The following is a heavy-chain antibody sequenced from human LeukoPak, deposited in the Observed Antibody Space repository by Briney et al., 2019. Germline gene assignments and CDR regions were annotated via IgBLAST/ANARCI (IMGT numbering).Heavy chain of an antibody. Sequence: QSGGPLRLCCTASGCTFSDYAMSWIRQAPGKGLERGGFVRSKAYGKKADYAESVKGRFTISRDDSKAIAYLQMNSLKTEDTAVCHCTIDRGTYNLYDDWGQGSLVTVSS. CDR1: GCTFSDYA. CDR3: TIDRGTYNLYDD. CDR2: VRSKAYGKKA. D-gene: IGHD1-1*01. J-gene: IGHJ4*02. V-gene: IGHV3-49*03.